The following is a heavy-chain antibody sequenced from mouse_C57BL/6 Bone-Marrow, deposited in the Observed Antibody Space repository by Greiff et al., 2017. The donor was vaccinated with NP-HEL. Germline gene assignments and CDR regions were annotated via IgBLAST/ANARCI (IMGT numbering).Heavy chain of an antibody. V-gene: IGHV1-82*01. CDR3: VINTVVPYYFDY. CDR1: GYAFSSSW. Sequence: VQLQQSGPELVKPGASVKISCKASGYAFSSSWMNWVKQRPGKGLEWIGRIYPGDGDTNYNGKFKGKATLTADKSSSTAYMQLSSLTSEESAVYFCVINTVVPYYFDYWGQGTTLTVSS. D-gene: IGHD1-1*01. J-gene: IGHJ2*01. CDR2: IYPGDGDT.